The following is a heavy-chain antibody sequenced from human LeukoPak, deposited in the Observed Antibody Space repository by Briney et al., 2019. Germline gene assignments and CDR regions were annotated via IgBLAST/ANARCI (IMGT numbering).Heavy chain of an antibody. D-gene: IGHD3-22*01. CDR2: IYYSGST. CDR1: GGSISSSSYY. V-gene: IGHV4-39*01. J-gene: IGHJ2*01. CDR3: ARGVSMIVVVIHDWYFDL. Sequence: SEILSLTCTVYGGSISSSSYYWGWIRQPPGKGLEWIGSIYYSGSTYYNPSLKSRVTISVDTSKNQFSLKLSSVTATDTAVYYCARGVSMIVVVIHDWYFDLWGRGTLVTVSS.